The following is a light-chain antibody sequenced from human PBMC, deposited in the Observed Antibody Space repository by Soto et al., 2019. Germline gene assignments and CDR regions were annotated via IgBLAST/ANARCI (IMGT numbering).Light chain of an antibody. V-gene: IGKV1-5*01. CDR3: QQYGSSPIT. J-gene: IGKJ5*01. CDR1: QSISRW. CDR2: EAS. Sequence: DIQMTQSPSTLSASVGDRVTITCRASQSISRWLAWYQQKPGKAPQALIYEASSRASGIPDRFSGSGSGTDFTLTISRLEPEDFAVYYCQQYGSSPITFGQGTRLEIK.